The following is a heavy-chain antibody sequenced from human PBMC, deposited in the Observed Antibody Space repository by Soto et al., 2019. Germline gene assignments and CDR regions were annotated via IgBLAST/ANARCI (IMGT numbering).Heavy chain of an antibody. Sequence: EVQLLESGVGLEQPRGALRLSCVASGYIIRTYAMSWVRQAPSKGMVWVSAVSESGATTYYTDSVRGRFTISRDNSKSTLYLHLNSLRAEDTAIYLWSRCTVDTIVSSGWCNWFDPRGQGTLVTVYS. D-gene: IGHD6-19*01. CDR3: SRCTVDTIVSSGWCNWFDP. CDR2: VSESGATT. J-gene: IGHJ5*02. CDR1: GYIIRTYA. V-gene: IGHV3-23*01.